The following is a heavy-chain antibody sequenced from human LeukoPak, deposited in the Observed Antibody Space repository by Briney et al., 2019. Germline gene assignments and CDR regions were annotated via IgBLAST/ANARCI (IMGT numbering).Heavy chain of an antibody. J-gene: IGHJ4*01. CDR1: GFTFSSYT. CDR3: AREIVSSNPFDN. CDR2: ISSAGGYI. V-gene: IGHV3-21*01. Sequence: PGGSLRLSCAASGFTFSSYTLNWVRQAPGKGLGWVSSISSAGGYIYYADSVKGRFTISRDNAKNSLYLQMNSLRAVDTAVYYCAREIVSSNPFDNWGQGSLVTVSS. D-gene: IGHD2-2*01.